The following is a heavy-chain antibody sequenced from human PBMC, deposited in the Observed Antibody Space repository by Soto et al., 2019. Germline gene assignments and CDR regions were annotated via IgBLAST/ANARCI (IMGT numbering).Heavy chain of an antibody. J-gene: IGHJ4*02. D-gene: IGHD3-9*01. CDR3: ASRGGDILTGDKYYFDY. Sequence: GASVKVSCKASGGTFSSYAISWVRQAPGQGLEWMGGIIPIFGTANYAQKFQGRVTITADKSTSTAYMELSSLRSEDTAVYYCASRGGDILTGDKYYFDYWGQGTLVTVSS. CDR1: GGTFSSYA. V-gene: IGHV1-69*06. CDR2: IIPIFGTA.